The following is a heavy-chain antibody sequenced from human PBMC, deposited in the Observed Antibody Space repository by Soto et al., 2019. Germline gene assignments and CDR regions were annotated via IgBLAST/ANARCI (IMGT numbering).Heavy chain of an antibody. CDR1: GYTFTSYG. J-gene: IGHJ4*02. CDR2: ISAYNGNT. Sequence: QVQLVQSGAEVKKPGASVKVACKASGYTFTSYGISWVRQAPGQGLEWMGWISAYNGNTNYAQKLQGRVTVTTDTSTSTAYMVMRSLRSDDTAVYYCARDRGATILPASLDYWGQGTLVTVSS. CDR3: ARDRGATILPASLDY. V-gene: IGHV1-18*01. D-gene: IGHD5-12*01.